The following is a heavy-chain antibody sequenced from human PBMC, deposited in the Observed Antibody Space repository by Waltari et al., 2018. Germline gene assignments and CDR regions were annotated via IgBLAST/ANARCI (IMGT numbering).Heavy chain of an antibody. V-gene: IGHV4-38-2*02. CDR3: ARDGIAAAGRFDP. D-gene: IGHD6-13*01. Sequence: QVQLQESGPGLVKPSETLSLTCAVSGYSIISGYDWGWIRQPPGKGLEWIGSIYHSGSTYYNPSLKSRVTISVDTSKNQFSLKLSSVTAADTAVYYCARDGIAAAGRFDPWGQGTLVTVSS. CDR1: GYSIISGYD. CDR2: IYHSGST. J-gene: IGHJ5*02.